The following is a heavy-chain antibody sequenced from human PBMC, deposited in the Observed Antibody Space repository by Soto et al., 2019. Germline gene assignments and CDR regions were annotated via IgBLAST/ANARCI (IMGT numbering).Heavy chain of an antibody. D-gene: IGHD1-26*01. J-gene: IGHJ3*02. CDR3: ASLDGSRWAFDI. CDR1: GGTFSSYT. CDR2: IIPILGIA. Sequence: QVQLVQSGAEVKKPGSSVKVSCKASGGTFSSYTISWVRQAPGQGLEWMGRIIPILGIANYAQKFQGRVTITADKSTSAAYMELSSLRSEDTAVYYCASLDGSRWAFDICGQGTMVTVSS. V-gene: IGHV1-69*02.